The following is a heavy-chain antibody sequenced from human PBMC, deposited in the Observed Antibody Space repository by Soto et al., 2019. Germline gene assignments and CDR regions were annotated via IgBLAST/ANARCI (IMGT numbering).Heavy chain of an antibody. CDR1: GRNGSYNCAV. J-gene: IGHJ6*02. D-gene: IGHD6-19*01. Sequence: TCSMSGRNGSYNCAVSESFKKNQSRGLEWLGRTYYRSKWYIEYAPSVKSRITINPDTSKSQLSLQLNSVTPEDTAVYYCVRSRVFIVVAGMANYYYFHVMDFRGQGTTVTVSS. V-gene: IGHV6-1*01. CDR3: VRSRVFIVVAGMANYYYFHVMDF. CDR2: TYYRSKWYI.